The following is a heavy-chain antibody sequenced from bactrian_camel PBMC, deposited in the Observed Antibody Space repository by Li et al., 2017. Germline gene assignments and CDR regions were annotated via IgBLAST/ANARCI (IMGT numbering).Heavy chain of an antibody. V-gene: IGHV3S11*01. CDR2: IYSDGSHT. Sequence: DVQLVESGGGLVQPGGSLRLSCVASGLPFSTYAMSWVRQAPGKGLEWVSSIYSDGSHTYYADSVKGRFTISRDNARNTMYLQMNSLKSDDSGDYYCLPGGYAHTPWGQGTQVTVS. CDR3: LPGGYAHTP. D-gene: IGHD2*01. J-gene: IGHJ4*01. CDR1: GLPFSTYA.